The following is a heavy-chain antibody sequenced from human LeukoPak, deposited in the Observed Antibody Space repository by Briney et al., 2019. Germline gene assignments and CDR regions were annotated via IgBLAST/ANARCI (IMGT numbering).Heavy chain of an antibody. Sequence: GGSLRLSCAASGFTFSSYSMNWVRQAPGKGLEWVSSISSSSSYIYSADSVKGRFTISRDNAKNSLYLHMNSLRAEDTAVYYCARDLITMALDGYDYWGQGTLVTVSS. CDR3: ARDLITMALDGYDY. CDR1: GFTFSSYS. V-gene: IGHV3-21*01. D-gene: IGHD3-10*01. J-gene: IGHJ4*02. CDR2: ISSSSSYI.